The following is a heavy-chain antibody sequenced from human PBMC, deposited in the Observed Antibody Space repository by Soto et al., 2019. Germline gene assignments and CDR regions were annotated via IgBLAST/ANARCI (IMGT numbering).Heavy chain of an antibody. CDR1: GRTFSSYT. V-gene: IGHV1-69*02. CDR2: IIPILGIA. Sequence: GASVKVSCKASGRTFSSYTISWVRQAPGQGLEWMGRIIPILGIANYAQKFQGRVTITADKSTSTAYMELSSLRSEDTAVYYCATEGRARGYSGYENSYYYYMDVWGKGTTVTVSS. D-gene: IGHD5-12*01. J-gene: IGHJ6*03. CDR3: ATEGRARGYSGYENSYYYYMDV.